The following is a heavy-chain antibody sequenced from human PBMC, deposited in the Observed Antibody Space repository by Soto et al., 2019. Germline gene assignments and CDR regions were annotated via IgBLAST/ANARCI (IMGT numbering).Heavy chain of an antibody. V-gene: IGHV1-3*01. CDR1: GYTFTSYG. Sequence: QVQLVQSGTEVKKPGASVKVSCKASGYTFTSYGIHWARQAPGPRLEWLGWINPDNGNTKYSQKFQGRVTVARDTSASTAYMEGRSLTSEDTAVYYCARDYASSWDYCRQGNLVTVSS. J-gene: IGHJ4*02. D-gene: IGHD6-13*01. CDR2: INPDNGNT. CDR3: ARDYASSWDY.